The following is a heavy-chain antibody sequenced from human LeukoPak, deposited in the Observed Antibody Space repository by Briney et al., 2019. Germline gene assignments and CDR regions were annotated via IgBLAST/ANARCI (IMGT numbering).Heavy chain of an antibody. CDR3: ARHPIPTSGSYQITPYFDY. D-gene: IGHD3-10*01. J-gene: IGHJ4*02. V-gene: IGHV4-59*08. CDR2: IYYSGST. Sequence: PSETLSLTCTVSGGSISSYYWSWIRQPPGKGLEWIGYIYYSGSTNYNPSLKSRVTISVDTSKNQFSLKLSSVTAADTAVYYCARHPIPTSGSYQITPYFDYWGQGTLVTVSS. CDR1: GGSISSYY.